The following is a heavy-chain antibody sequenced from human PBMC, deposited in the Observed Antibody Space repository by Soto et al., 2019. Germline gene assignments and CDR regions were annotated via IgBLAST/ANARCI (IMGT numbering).Heavy chain of an antibody. J-gene: IGHJ4*02. CDR2: VNEDGTEK. V-gene: IGHV3-7*01. CDR1: GFSFSTYW. CDR3: SHTRV. Sequence: EVQMVESGGGLVQPWGSLRLSCAASGFSFSTYWMYWFRQAPGKGLERVANVNEDGTEKNYVDYVKGRFTISRDNAKNSLYLQMNSLRAEDTAVYYCSHTRVGGPGTLGTVSS. D-gene: IGHD2-15*01.